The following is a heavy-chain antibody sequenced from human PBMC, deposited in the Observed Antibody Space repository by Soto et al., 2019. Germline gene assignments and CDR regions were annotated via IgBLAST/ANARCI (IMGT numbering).Heavy chain of an antibody. Sequence: QVQLVQSGAEVKKPGASVKVSCKVSGYTLTELSMHWVRQAPGKGLEGMGGFDSEDGETIYAQKFQGRVTMTEDTSTDTAYMELSSLRSEDTAVYYCATRGGIGTWFDPWGQGTLVTVSS. J-gene: IGHJ5*02. V-gene: IGHV1-24*01. CDR1: GYTLTELS. D-gene: IGHD2-15*01. CDR3: ATRGGIGTWFDP. CDR2: FDSEDGET.